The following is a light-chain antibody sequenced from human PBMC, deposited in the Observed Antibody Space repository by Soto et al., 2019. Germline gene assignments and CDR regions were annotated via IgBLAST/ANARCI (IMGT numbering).Light chain of an antibody. J-gene: IGLJ2*01. CDR2: DVN. CDR1: SSDIGAYAY. Sequence: QPALTQPASVSGSPGQSIAISCTGTSSDIGAYAYVSWYQQHPGKVPKLIVFDVNYRPSGVSSRFSGSKSGNTASLTISGLQAEDEADYYCSSYTRTSSVIFGGGTKVTVL. CDR3: SSYTRTSSVI. V-gene: IGLV2-14*03.